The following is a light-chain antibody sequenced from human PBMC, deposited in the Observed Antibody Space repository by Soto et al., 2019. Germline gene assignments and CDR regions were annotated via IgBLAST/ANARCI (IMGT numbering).Light chain of an antibody. Sequence: DIQMTQSPSTLSASVGDRVTITCRASQSLSGWLAWYQQKSGKAPKLLIYMASTLQSGVPSRFSGTGSGTEFTLPISSLQPDDFATYYGQQYHSYPLTFGGGTKVGIK. CDR2: MAS. CDR3: QQYHSYPLT. V-gene: IGKV1-5*03. CDR1: QSLSGW. J-gene: IGKJ4*01.